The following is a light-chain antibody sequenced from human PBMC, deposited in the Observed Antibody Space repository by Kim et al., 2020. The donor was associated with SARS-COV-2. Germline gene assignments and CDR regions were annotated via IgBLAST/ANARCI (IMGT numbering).Light chain of an antibody. J-gene: IGLJ3*02. V-gene: IGLV1-47*01. CDR3: AAWDDSLNSPV. Sequence: GQRVTISCVGSSSNIGINYVYWYQQLPGTAPKLLILRNDQRPSGVPDRFSGSKSGTSASLAISGLRSEDETEYYCAAWDDSLNSPVFGGGTQLTVL. CDR2: RND. CDR1: SSNIGINY.